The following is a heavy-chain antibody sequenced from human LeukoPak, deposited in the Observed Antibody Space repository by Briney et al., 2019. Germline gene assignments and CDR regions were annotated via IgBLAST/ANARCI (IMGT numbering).Heavy chain of an antibody. V-gene: IGHV1-46*01. D-gene: IGHD1-14*01. CDR1: GYTFTSYY. CDR3: ARDRNRWGLFDY. Sequence: ASVKVSCKASGYTFTSYYMHWVRQAPGQGLEWMGIINPSGGSTSYAQKFQGRVTMTRDTSTSTVYMELSSLRFEDTAVYYCARDRNRWGLFDYWGQGTLVTVSS. J-gene: IGHJ4*02. CDR2: INPSGGST.